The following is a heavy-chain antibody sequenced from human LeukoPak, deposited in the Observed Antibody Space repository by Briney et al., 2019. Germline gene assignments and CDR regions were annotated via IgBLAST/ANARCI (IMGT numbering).Heavy chain of an antibody. CDR1: GFTFSSYA. CDR3: AKGELYDSSGYYYVGGYYYYMDV. V-gene: IGHV3-23*01. Sequence: GGSLRLSCAASGFTFSSYAMSWVRQAPGKGLEWVPAISGSGGSTYYADSVKGRFTISRDNSKNTLYLQMNSLRAEDTAVYYCAKGELYDSSGYYYVGGYYYYMDVWGKGTTVTVSS. CDR2: ISGSGGST. D-gene: IGHD3-22*01. J-gene: IGHJ6*03.